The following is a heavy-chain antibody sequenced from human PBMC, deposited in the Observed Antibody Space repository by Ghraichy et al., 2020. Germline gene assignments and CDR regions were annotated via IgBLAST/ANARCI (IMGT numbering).Heavy chain of an antibody. CDR1: GFTFSNYW. V-gene: IGHV3-7*01. Sequence: ETLSLTCAASGFTFSNYWMNWVRQAPGKGLEWVANIKQDGSEKYYVDSVKGRFTISRDNAKNSLYLQMNSLRAEDTAVYFCARRYYFGSETYAVDIWGQGTMVTVSS. CDR3: ARRYYFGSETYAVDI. J-gene: IGHJ3*02. D-gene: IGHD3-10*01. CDR2: IKQDGSEK.